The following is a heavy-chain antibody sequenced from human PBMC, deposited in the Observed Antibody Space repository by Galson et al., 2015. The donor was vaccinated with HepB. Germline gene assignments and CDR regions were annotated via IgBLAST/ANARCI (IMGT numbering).Heavy chain of an antibody. CDR1: GGSISSSSYY. J-gene: IGHJ3*02. Sequence: ETLSLTCTVSGGSISSSSYYWGWIRQPPGKGLEWIGSIYYSGSTYYNPSLKSRVTISVDTSKNQFSLKLSSVTAADTAVYYCAMINCSSTSCVAFDIWGQGTMVTVSS. CDR3: AMINCSSTSCVAFDI. D-gene: IGHD2-2*01. CDR2: IYYSGST. V-gene: IGHV4-39*01.